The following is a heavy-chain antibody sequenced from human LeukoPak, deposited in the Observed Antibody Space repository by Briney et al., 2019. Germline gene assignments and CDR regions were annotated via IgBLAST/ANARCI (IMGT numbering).Heavy chain of an antibody. Sequence: ASVKVSFKASGYTFTGYYMHWVRQAPGQGLEWMGWINPNSGGTNYAQKFQGRVTMTRDTSISTAYMELSRLRSDDTAVYYCARGAAAGRFDFDYWGQGTLVTVSS. J-gene: IGHJ4*02. CDR2: INPNSGGT. CDR3: ARGAAAGRFDFDY. V-gene: IGHV1-2*02. CDR1: GYTFTGYY. D-gene: IGHD6-13*01.